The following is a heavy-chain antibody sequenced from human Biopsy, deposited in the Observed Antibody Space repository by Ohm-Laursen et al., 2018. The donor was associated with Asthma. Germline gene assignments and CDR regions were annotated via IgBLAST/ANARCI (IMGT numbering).Heavy chain of an antibody. CDR1: GYSLTDLS. CDR3: ASDFPKDYVTYNFQF. J-gene: IGHJ4*02. Sequence: SSVKVSCKLSGYSLTDLSMHWVRQAPGQGLEWMGGHDHEEGGTVNARRFQGRVTMTEDTSTDTAYMELSSLSSDDTAVYYCASDFPKDYVTYNFQFWGQGTLVTVSS. D-gene: IGHD4-17*01. CDR2: HDHEEGGT. V-gene: IGHV1-24*01.